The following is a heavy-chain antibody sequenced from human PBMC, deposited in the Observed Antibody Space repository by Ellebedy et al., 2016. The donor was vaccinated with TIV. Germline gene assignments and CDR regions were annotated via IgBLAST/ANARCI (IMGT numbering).Heavy chain of an antibody. D-gene: IGHD5-12*01. Sequence: ASVKVSCKASGGIFRSNAFSWVRQAPGQGLEWMGGIVAVFGTTTYAQKFQGRVTITADESTSAVYMELSSLTADDTAVYYCARYSGYHFRGNYFDYWGQGALVTVSS. V-gene: IGHV1-69*13. CDR2: IVAVFGTT. CDR1: GGIFRSNA. CDR3: ARYSGYHFRGNYFDY. J-gene: IGHJ4*02.